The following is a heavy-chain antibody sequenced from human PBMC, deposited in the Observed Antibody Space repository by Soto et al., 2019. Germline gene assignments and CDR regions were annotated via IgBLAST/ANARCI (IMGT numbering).Heavy chain of an antibody. J-gene: IGHJ3*01. V-gene: IGHV4-39*01. D-gene: IGHD5-12*01. CDR1: GGSIISYSYY. CDR3: ARRYSGYDDAFDF. CDR2: ISYSGST. Sequence: TSETLCLTCTVSGGSIISYSYYWGWIRQSPEKGLEWIASISYSGSTYYNPTLKSRLIISVDTSKSQFSPKLSSVTAADTAVYYCARRYSGYDDAFDFWGQGTMVTVSS.